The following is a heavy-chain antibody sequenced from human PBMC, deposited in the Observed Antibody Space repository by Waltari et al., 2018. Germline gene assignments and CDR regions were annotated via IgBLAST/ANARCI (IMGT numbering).Heavy chain of an antibody. CDR1: GFTFSSYA. CDR2: ISYDGSNK. CDR3: ARVSENIVLMVYASWFDP. Sequence: QVQLVESGGGVVQPGRSLRLSCAASGFTFSSYAMHWVRQAPGKGLEWVAVISYDGSNKYYADSVKGRFTISRDNSKNTLYLQMNSLRAEDTAVYYCARVSENIVLMVYASWFDPWGQGTLVTVSS. D-gene: IGHD2-8*01. J-gene: IGHJ5*02. V-gene: IGHV3-30-3*01.